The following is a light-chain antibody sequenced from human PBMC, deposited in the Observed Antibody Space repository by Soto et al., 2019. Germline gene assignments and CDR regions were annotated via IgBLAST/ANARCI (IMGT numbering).Light chain of an antibody. CDR2: GAL. CDR3: HQYGTTPRS. V-gene: IGKV3-20*01. CDR1: QRISNNW. Sequence: EIVLTQSPGALSLSPGEGATLSCRASQRISNNWLAWYQQIPGQAPRLLIYGALNRADGIPDRFSGSGSGTDFTLTTRGLEAEDVAVYYCHQYGTTPRSFGQGTKVEVK. J-gene: IGKJ2*03.